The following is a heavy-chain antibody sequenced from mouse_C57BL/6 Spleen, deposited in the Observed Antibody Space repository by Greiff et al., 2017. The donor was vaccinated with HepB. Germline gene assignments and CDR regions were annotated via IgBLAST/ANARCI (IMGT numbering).Heavy chain of an antibody. CDR2: IWRGGST. V-gene: IGHV2-5*01. CDR3: AKKGSNYGGFAY. D-gene: IGHD2-5*01. Sequence: VQVVESGPGLVQPSQSLSITCTVSGFSLTSYGVHWVRQSPGKGLEWLGVIWRGGSTDYNAAFMSRLSITKDNSKSQVFFKMNSLQADDTAIYYCAKKGSNYGGFAYWGQGTLVTVSA. J-gene: IGHJ3*01. CDR1: GFSLTSYG.